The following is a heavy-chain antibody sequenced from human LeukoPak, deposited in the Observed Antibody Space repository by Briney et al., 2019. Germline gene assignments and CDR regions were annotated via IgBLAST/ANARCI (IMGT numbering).Heavy chain of an antibody. CDR1: GGSISNYY. Sequence: SETLSLTCTVSGGSISNYYWSWIRQSAGKGLECIGRIYASGSTNYNPSLKSRVTISLDKSKNQFSLKLTSMTAADTAVYHCARGLVGTTGEQNWFDPWGQGTLVTVSS. V-gene: IGHV4-4*07. D-gene: IGHD1-26*01. CDR2: IYASGST. CDR3: ARGLVGTTGEQNWFDP. J-gene: IGHJ5*02.